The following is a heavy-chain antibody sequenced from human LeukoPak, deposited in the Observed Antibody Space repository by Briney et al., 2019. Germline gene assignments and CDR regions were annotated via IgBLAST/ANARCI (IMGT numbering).Heavy chain of an antibody. CDR1: GFTFSSYA. CDR3: AKDKDFWSGYYRGVPYYYGLDV. V-gene: IGHV3-30*04. J-gene: IGHJ6*02. CDR2: ISYDGSNK. D-gene: IGHD3-3*01. Sequence: GGSMRLSCAASGFTFSSYALHWVRQAPGKGLEWLAVISYDGSNKYYADSVKGRFTISRDNANNTLYLQMNSLRPEDTALYYCAKDKDFWSGYYRGVPYYYGLDVWGQGTTVTVSS.